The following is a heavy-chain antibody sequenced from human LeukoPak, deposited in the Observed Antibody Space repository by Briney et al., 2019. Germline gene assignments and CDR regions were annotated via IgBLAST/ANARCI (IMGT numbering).Heavy chain of an antibody. Sequence: GSLRLSFAASGFTFSSYSMEWVRQAPGKGLEWVSHISSSWSTIYYADSVKGRFTISRDNAKNSLYLQMNSLRAEDTAVYYCARVLLERPGIDSFDIWGQGTTVTVSS. CDR1: GFTFSSYS. J-gene: IGHJ3*02. CDR2: ISSSWSTI. CDR3: ARVLLERPGIDSFDI. V-gene: IGHV3-48*01. D-gene: IGHD1-1*01.